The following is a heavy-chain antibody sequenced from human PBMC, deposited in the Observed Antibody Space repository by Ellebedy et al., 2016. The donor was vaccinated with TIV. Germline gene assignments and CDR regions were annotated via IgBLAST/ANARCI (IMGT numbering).Heavy chain of an antibody. J-gene: IGHJ3*01. CDR1: GFTLSRHW. D-gene: IGHD4-23*01. V-gene: IGHV3-7*01. Sequence: GESLKISCAASGFTLSRHWMSWVRQGPGKGLEWVANINQDGGEKNYVDSVRGRFTISRDNAKNSLYLQMTSLRAEDTAVYYCARDPVGVGPAFDVWGQGTMVTVSS. CDR3: ARDPVGVGPAFDV. CDR2: INQDGGEK.